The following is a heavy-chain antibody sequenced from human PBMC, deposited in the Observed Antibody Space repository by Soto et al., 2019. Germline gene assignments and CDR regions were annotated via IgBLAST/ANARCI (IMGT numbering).Heavy chain of an antibody. J-gene: IGHJ3*02. D-gene: IGHD3-3*01. CDR3: ARFLRSGSHWSAFDI. V-gene: IGHV4-59*01. Sequence: QVQLQESGPGLVKPSETLSLTCTVSGASISDYYWSWIRQPPGEGLEWIGHISNTGSPTYSPSLKSRGTILVDKSKNQFSLNLSSVTAADTAVYFCARFLRSGSHWSAFDIWGQGTKVTVSS. CDR1: GASISDYY. CDR2: ISNTGSP.